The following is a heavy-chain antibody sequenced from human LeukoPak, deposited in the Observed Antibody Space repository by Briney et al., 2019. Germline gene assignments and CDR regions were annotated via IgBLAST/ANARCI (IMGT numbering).Heavy chain of an antibody. J-gene: IGHJ4*02. CDR2: ISYDGSNK. V-gene: IGHV3-30*18. CDR3: AKGLSYYDSSSYYSPFDY. D-gene: IGHD3-22*01. CDR1: GFTFSNYG. Sequence: GRSLRLSCVASGFTFSNYGMHWVRQAPGKGLEWVAVISYDGSNKYYADSVKGRFTISRDNSKNTLYLQMNSLRAEDTAVYYCAKGLSYYDSSSYYSPFDYWGQGTLVTVSS.